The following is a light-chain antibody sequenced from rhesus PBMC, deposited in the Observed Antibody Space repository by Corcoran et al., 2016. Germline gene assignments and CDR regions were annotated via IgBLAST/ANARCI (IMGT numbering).Light chain of an antibody. V-gene: IGKV1-74*01. J-gene: IGKJ3*01. CDR3: QQSYGVPLT. Sequence: DIQMTQSPSSLSASVGDRVTITCRASENDNQHIHWYQQKPGKAPKLLIFGTASLQSGVPARFSGSGYGTDYTLSISSLPPEDVATYYCQQSYGVPLTFGPGTKLD. CDR1: ENDNQH. CDR2: GTA.